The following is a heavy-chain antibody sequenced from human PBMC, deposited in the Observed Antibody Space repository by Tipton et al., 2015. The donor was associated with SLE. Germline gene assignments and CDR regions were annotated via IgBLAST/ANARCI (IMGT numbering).Heavy chain of an antibody. V-gene: IGHV4-59*11. D-gene: IGHD6-6*01. J-gene: IGHJ4*02. Sequence: TLSLTCTVSGGSIGSHYWSWIRQPPGKGLEWIGYIYYSGSTNYNPSLKSRVTISVDTSKNQFSLKLSSVTAADTAVYYCAREGRREQLALDYWGQGTLVTVSS. CDR3: AREGRREQLALDY. CDR2: IYYSGST. CDR1: GGSIGSHY.